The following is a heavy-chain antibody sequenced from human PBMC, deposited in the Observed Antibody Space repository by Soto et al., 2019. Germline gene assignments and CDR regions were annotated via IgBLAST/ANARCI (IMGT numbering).Heavy chain of an antibody. D-gene: IGHD6-6*01. CDR2: IGSSGSTI. CDR3: ARATYSSSYYFDS. J-gene: IGHJ4*02. CDR1: GFTFSSFE. V-gene: IGHV3-48*03. Sequence: GGSLRLSCAASGFTFSSFEMNWVRQAPGKGLEWVSKIGSSGSTIWYADSVKGRFTISRDNAKNSLYLQMNSLRGVDTAVYYCARATYSSSYYFDSWGQGTMVTVYS.